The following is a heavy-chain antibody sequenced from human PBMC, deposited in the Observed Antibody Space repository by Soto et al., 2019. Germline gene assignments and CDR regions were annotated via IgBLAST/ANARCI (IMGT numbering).Heavy chain of an antibody. CDR2: INPNSGGT. D-gene: IGHD2-2*01. CDR3: ARTPTDCSSTSCPRPPYYGMDV. J-gene: IGHJ6*02. Sequence: ASVKVSCKASGYTFTGYYMHWVRQAPGQGLEWMGWINPNSGGTNYAQKFQGWVTMTRDASISTAYMELSRLRSDDTAVYYCARTPTDCSSTSCPRPPYYGMDVWGQGTTVTVSS. V-gene: IGHV1-2*04. CDR1: GYTFTGYY.